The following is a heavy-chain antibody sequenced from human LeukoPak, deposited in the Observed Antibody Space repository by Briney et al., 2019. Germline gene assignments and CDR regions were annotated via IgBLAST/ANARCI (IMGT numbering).Heavy chain of an antibody. CDR1: GFTFSSYA. Sequence: PGGSLRLSCAASGFTFSSYAMSWVRQAPGEGLEWVSAISGSGGSTYYADSVKGRFTISRDNSKNTLYLQMNSLRAEDTAVYYCAKDASSSRIWYNWFDPWGQGTLVTVSS. D-gene: IGHD6-13*01. J-gene: IGHJ5*02. CDR3: AKDASSSRIWYNWFDP. V-gene: IGHV3-23*01. CDR2: ISGSGGST.